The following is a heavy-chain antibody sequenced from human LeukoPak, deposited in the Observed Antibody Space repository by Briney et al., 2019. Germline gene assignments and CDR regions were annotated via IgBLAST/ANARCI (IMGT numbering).Heavy chain of an antibody. J-gene: IGHJ4*02. CDR3: ARDYYTSGSH. CDR1: GFTFSGSW. D-gene: IGHD3-10*01. CDR2: INQAGSDK. Sequence: GGSPRLSCAASGFTFSGSWMAWVRQTPGKGLEWVANINQAGSDKNYVDSVKGRFTISRDNGKNSLYLQMNSLRAEDTALYYCARDYYTSGSHWGQGTLVIVSS. V-gene: IGHV3-7*01.